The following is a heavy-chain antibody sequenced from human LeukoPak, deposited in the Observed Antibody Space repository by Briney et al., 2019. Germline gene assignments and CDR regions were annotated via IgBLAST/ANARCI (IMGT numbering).Heavy chain of an antibody. V-gene: IGHV4-38-2*02. CDR2: IYHSGST. J-gene: IGHJ3*02. CDR3: ARERGSYYALDGFDI. D-gene: IGHD1-26*01. CDR1: GYSISSGYY. Sequence: SETLSLTCTVSGYSISSGYYWGWIRQPPGKGLEWIGSIYHSGSTYYNPSLKSRVTISVDTSKNQFSLKLSSVTAADTAVYYCARERGSYYALDGFDIWGQGTMVTVSS.